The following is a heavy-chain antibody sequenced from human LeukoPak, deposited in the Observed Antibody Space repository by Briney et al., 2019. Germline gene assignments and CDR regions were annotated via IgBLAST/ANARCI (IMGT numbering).Heavy chain of an antibody. CDR1: GGTFSSDT. V-gene: IGHV1-69*02. Sequence: ASVKVSCKASGGTFSSDTISWVRQAPGHGLEWMGRIIPMLGIANYAQKFQGRVSITADKSTGTAYMELSSLRSEDTAVFHCARGEYQLLSSWLDPWGQGTLVTVSS. CDR3: ARGEYQLLSSWLDP. CDR2: IIPMLGIA. D-gene: IGHD2-2*01. J-gene: IGHJ5*02.